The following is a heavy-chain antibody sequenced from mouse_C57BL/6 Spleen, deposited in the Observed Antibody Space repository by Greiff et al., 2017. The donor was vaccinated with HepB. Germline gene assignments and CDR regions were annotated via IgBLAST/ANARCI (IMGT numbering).Heavy chain of an antibody. J-gene: IGHJ2*01. V-gene: IGHV5-6*02. CDR3: ARQGDYAPFFDY. D-gene: IGHD2-4*01. CDR1: GFTFSSYG. Sequence: DVKLVESGGDLVKPGGSLKLSCAASGFTFSSYGMSWVRQTPDKRLEWVATISSGGSYTYYPDSVKGRFTISRDNAKNTLYLQMSSLKSEDTAMYYCARQGDYAPFFDYWGQGTTLTVSS. CDR2: ISSGGSYT.